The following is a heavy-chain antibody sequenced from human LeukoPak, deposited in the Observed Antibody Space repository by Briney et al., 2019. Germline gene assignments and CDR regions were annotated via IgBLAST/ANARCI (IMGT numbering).Heavy chain of an antibody. CDR2: IIPILGIA. J-gene: IGHJ4*02. CDR3: ARALATDSSSSCFDY. Sequence: SVKVSCKASGGTFSSYAISWVRQAPGQGLEWMGRIIPILGIANYVQKFQGRVTITADKSTSTAYMELSSLRSEDTAVYYCARALATDSSSSCFDYWGRGTLVTVSS. V-gene: IGHV1-69*04. CDR1: GGTFSSYA. D-gene: IGHD6-13*01.